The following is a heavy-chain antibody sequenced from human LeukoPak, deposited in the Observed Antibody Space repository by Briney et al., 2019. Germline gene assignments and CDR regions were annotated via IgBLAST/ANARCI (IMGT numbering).Heavy chain of an antibody. V-gene: IGHV4-34*01. CDR1: GVSFNGYH. CDR2: INHSGYT. D-gene: IGHD4-17*01. CDR3: TRMTTGHDY. Sequence: SETLSLTCAVSGVSFNGYHWSWVRQTPGKGLEWIGEINHSGYTNDSPSLKSRVTISIDTSRKRFSLNLRSVTVADTGIYYCTRMTTGHDYWGQGTLVTVSS. J-gene: IGHJ4*02.